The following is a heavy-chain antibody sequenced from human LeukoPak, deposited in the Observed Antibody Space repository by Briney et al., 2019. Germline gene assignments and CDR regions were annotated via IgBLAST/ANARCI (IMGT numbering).Heavy chain of an antibody. J-gene: IGHJ4*02. CDR2: IKQDGSEK. D-gene: IGHD3-22*01. CDR3: AREGTYYYDSSDKRYPDY. Sequence: LTGGSLRLSCAASGFTFSNYWMSWVRQAPGKGLEWVANIKQDGSEKCYVDSVKGRSTISRDNAKNSLYLQMNSLRAEDTAVYYCAREGTYYYDSSDKRYPDYWGQGTLVTVSS. CDR1: GFTFSNYW. V-gene: IGHV3-7*01.